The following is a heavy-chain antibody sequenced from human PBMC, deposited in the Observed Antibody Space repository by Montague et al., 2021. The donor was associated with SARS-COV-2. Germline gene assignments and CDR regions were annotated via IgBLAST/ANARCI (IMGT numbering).Heavy chain of an antibody. Sequence: SLRLSCAASGFTFSSYGMHWVRQAPGKGLEWVAVIWYDGSNKYYADSVKGRFTISRDNSKNTLYLRMNNLRAEDTAVYYCARDLAYSYGFYYYGMDVWGQGTTVTVSS. CDR1: GFTFSSYG. D-gene: IGHD5-18*01. CDR3: ARDLAYSYGFYYYGMDV. J-gene: IGHJ6*02. V-gene: IGHV3-33*01. CDR2: IWYDGSNK.